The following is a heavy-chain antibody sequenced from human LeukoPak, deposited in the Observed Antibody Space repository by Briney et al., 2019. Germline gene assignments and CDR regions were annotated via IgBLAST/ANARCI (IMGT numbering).Heavy chain of an antibody. D-gene: IGHD2/OR15-2a*01. Sequence: GVSLTLSCAASGFNFYNYWMHWVRQTPGKGLEWVSRINCDGSTTTYADSVKGRFTISRDNTKNMLYLQRNSLTAEDTAMYYCASLSQYPSAWFDPWGQGTLVTVSS. CDR3: ASLSQYPSAWFDP. CDR1: GFNFYNYW. J-gene: IGHJ5*02. V-gene: IGHV3-74*01. CDR2: INCDGSTT.